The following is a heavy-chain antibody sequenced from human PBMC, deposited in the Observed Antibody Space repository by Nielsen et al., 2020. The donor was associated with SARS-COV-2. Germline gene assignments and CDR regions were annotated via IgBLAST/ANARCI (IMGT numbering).Heavy chain of an antibody. D-gene: IGHD6-19*01. CDR3: TRRVAGGTMDV. CDR1: GFTFSNFA. CDR2: IGVSGGGT. Sequence: GESLKISCAASGFTFSNFAMNWVRQAPGKGLEWVSTIGVSGGGTYYADSPKGRFTISRDNSKNTLYLQMNSLGADDTAIYYCTRRVAGGTMDVWGQGTTVTVSS. V-gene: IGHV3-23*01. J-gene: IGHJ6*02.